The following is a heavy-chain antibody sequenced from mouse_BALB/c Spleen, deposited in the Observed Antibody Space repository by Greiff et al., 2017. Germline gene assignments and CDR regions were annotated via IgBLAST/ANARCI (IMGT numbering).Heavy chain of an antibody. CDR3: ARDRGYYDYDGFAY. J-gene: IGHJ3*01. V-gene: IGHV7-3*02. CDR2: IRNKANGYTT. Sequence: EVKLMESGGGLVQPGGSLRLSCATSGFTFTDYYMSWVRQPPGKALEWLGFIRNKANGYTTEYSASVKGRFTISRDNSQSILYLQMNTLRAEDSATYYCARDRGYYDYDGFAYRGQGTLGTVSA. D-gene: IGHD2-4*01. CDR1: GFTFTDYY.